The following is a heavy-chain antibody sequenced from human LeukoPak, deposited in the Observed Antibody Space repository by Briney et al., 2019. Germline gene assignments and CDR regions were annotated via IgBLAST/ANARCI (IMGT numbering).Heavy chain of an antibody. CDR2: IWYDGSNK. CDR1: GFTFRSYG. V-gene: IGHV3-33*01. D-gene: IGHD3-3*01. CDR3: ARELPPLEKYYFDY. Sequence: GGSLRLSCAASGFTFRSYGVHWVRQAPGKGLQWVAVIWYDGSNKYYADSVKGRFTISRDNSKNTLSLQMNSLRAEDTAVYYCARELPPLEKYYFDYWGQGTLVTVSS. J-gene: IGHJ4*02.